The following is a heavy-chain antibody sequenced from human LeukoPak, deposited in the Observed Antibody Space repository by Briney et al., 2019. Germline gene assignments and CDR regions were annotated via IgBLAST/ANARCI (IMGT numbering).Heavy chain of an antibody. Sequence: PSETLSLTCAVSGYSISSGYYWGWIRQPPGKGLEWIGSIYHSGSTYYNPSLKSRVTISVDTSKNQFSLKLSSVTAADTAVYYCARHRFAYLEPAANYFDYWGQGTLVTVSS. CDR1: GYSISSGYY. D-gene: IGHD2-2*01. CDR2: IYHSGST. CDR3: ARHRFAYLEPAANYFDY. J-gene: IGHJ4*02. V-gene: IGHV4-38-2*01.